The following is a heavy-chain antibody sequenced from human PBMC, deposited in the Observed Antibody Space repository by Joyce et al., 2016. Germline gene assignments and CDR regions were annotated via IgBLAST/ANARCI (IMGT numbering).Heavy chain of an antibody. D-gene: IGHD3-9*01. V-gene: IGHV3-30*03. J-gene: IGHJ4*02. Sequence: QGQLVESGGGVVQPGRSLRLSCAASGFTFSNYGMHWVRQAPGKGLGLVAVISYDGSKKQYGDSVKGRFAISRDNAKNTLYLQMNSLRAEDTAVYYCAGGILTGYFDYWGQGTLVTVSS. CDR1: GFTFSNYG. CDR2: ISYDGSKK. CDR3: AGGILTGYFDY.